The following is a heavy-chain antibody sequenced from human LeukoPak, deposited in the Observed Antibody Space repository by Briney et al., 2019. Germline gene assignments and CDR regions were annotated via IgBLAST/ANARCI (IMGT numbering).Heavy chain of an antibody. V-gene: IGHV3-74*01. Sequence: GGSLRLSCAASGFTFSNDWMHWVRQAPGKGLVWVSRINTDGSTTAYADSVKGRFTISRDNAKNTLYLQMNSLRVEDTAVYYCARGRGGSYHYWGQGTLVTVSS. CDR1: GFTFSNDW. J-gene: IGHJ4*02. D-gene: IGHD1-26*01. CDR3: ARGRGGSYHY. CDR2: INTDGSTT.